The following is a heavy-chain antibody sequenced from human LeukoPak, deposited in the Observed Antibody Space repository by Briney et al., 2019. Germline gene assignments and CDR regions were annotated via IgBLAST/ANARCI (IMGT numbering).Heavy chain of an antibody. CDR1: GYTFTGYY. CDR3: ARDLNHCSSTSCLIYYYYGMDV. Sequence: ASVKVSCKASGYTFTGYYMHWVRQAPGQGLEWMGWINPNSGGTNYAQKFQGRVTMTRDTSISTAYMELSRLRSDDTAVYYCARDLNHCSSTSCLIYYYYGMDVWGQGTTVTVSS. CDR2: INPNSGGT. D-gene: IGHD2-2*01. J-gene: IGHJ6*02. V-gene: IGHV1-2*02.